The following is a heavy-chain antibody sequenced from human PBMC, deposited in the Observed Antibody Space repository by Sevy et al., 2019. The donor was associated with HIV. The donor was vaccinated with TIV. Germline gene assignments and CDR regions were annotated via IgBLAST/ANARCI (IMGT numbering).Heavy chain of an antibody. D-gene: IGHD2-15*01. CDR1: GYTFTSYG. V-gene: IGHV1-18*01. Sequence: ASVKVSCKASGYTFTSYGISWVRQAPGQGLEWMGWISAYNGNTNYAQKLQGRATMTTDTSTSTAYMELRSLRSDDTAVYYCARGAQYCSGGSCYPIAPAGMDVWGQGTTVTVSS. CDR2: ISAYNGNT. J-gene: IGHJ6*02. CDR3: ARGAQYCSGGSCYPIAPAGMDV.